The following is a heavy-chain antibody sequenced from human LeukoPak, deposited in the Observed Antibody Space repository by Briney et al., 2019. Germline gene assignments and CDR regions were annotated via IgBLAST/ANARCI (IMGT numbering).Heavy chain of an antibody. V-gene: IGHV3-11*05. J-gene: IGHJ4*02. CDR1: GFTFSNYY. Sequence: PGGSLRLSCAASGFTFSNYYMTWIRQAPGKGLEWVSYISTSISNTNYADSVKGRFTISRDNAKNSLYLQMNSLRAEDTAVYYCARGANYFDQWGQGTLVTVSS. CDR3: ARGANYFDQ. CDR2: ISTSISNT.